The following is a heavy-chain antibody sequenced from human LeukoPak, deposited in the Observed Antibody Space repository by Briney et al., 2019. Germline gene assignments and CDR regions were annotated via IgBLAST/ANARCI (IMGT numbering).Heavy chain of an antibody. CDR2: IYTGGST. J-gene: IGHJ6*03. V-gene: IGHV4-61*02. CDR1: GVSINIGTDY. Sequence: SETLSLTCTVSGVSINIGTDYWSWIRQPAGKGLEWIGRIYTGGSTDYNPSLKSRVIISVDTSKNHFSLKLSSVTAADTAVYYCARGTIAADDYYYMDVWGKGTTVTISS. CDR3: ARGTIAADDYYYMDV. D-gene: IGHD6-13*01.